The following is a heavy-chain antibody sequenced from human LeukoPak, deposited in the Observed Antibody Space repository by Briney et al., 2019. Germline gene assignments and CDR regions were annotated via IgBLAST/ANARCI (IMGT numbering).Heavy chain of an antibody. Sequence: GGSLRLSCAASGFTFGSYGMHWVRQAPGKGLEWVAVIWYDGSNKYYADSVKGRFTISRDNSKNTLYLQMNSLRAEDTAVYYCARDTQRKVAANFDYWGQGTLVTVSS. CDR2: IWYDGSNK. CDR3: ARDTQRKVAANFDY. CDR1: GFTFGSYG. V-gene: IGHV3-33*01. J-gene: IGHJ4*02. D-gene: IGHD2-15*01.